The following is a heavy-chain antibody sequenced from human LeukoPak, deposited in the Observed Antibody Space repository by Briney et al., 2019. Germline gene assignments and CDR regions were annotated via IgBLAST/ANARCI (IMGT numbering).Heavy chain of an antibody. CDR3: ARHPSGDPYLPFDY. Sequence: GESLKISCKGSGYSFTTYWIGWVRQMPGEGLEWMGIIYPGDSDTRYSPSFQGQVSISADKSISTAYLQWSSLKASDTATYYCARHPSGDPYLPFDYWGQGTLVTVSS. D-gene: IGHD7-27*01. CDR2: IYPGDSDT. V-gene: IGHV5-51*01. J-gene: IGHJ4*02. CDR1: GYSFTTYW.